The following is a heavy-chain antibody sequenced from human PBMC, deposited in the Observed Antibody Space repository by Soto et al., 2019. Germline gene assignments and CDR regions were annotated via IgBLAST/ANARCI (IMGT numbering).Heavy chain of an antibody. D-gene: IGHD2-15*01. J-gene: IGHJ4*02. Sequence: QVQLVQSGAEEKKPGASVKVSCKASGYTFTSYAMHWVRQAPGQRLEWMGWINAGNGNTKYSQKFQGRVTITRDTSASTAYMELSSLRAEDTAVYYGARGGCSGGSCYGDYFDYWGQGTLVTVSS. CDR3: ARGGCSGGSCYGDYFDY. CDR2: INAGNGNT. V-gene: IGHV1-3*05. CDR1: GYTFTSYA.